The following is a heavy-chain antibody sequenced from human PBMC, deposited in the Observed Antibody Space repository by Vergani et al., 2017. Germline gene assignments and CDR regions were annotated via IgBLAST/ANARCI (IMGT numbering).Heavy chain of an antibody. V-gene: IGHV1-69*02. J-gene: IGHJ3*01. Sequence: QVQLVQSGAEVKKPGSSVKVSCKASGGTFSSYTISWVRQAPGQGLEWMGIIFPGDSQTKISPSFQGHVIMSVDKSSDTAFLQWSSLRASDTAVYFCASGGHGSGNGGALDVWGQGTMVTV. D-gene: IGHD3-16*01. CDR3: ASGGHGSGNGGALDV. CDR1: GGTFSSYT. CDR2: IFPGDSQT.